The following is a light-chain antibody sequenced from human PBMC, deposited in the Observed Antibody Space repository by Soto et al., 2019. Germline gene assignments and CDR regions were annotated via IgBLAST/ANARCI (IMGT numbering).Light chain of an antibody. CDR3: QQSYRTPRT. V-gene: IGKV1-39*01. J-gene: IGKJ2*01. Sequence: DIQMTQSPSSLSASVGDRVTITCRASQSISSYLIWSQQKPGKAPKLLIYSASSLQSSVPSRFSGSGSGTDFTLTINSLQPEDFATYYFQQSYRTPRTFGRGTKLEI. CDR2: SAS. CDR1: QSISSY.